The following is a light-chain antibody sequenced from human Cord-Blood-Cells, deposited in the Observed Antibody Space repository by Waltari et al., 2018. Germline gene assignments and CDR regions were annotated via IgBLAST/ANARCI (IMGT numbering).Light chain of an antibody. V-gene: IGLV3-19*01. CDR1: SLRSYY. CDR3: NSRDSSGNHVV. CDR2: GKT. Sequence: SSELTQDPAVSVALGQTVRITCQGDSLRSYYASWYQQKPGQAPVLVIYGKTKRPSGFPDRFSGSSSGNTASLTITGAQAEDEADYYCNSRDSSGNHVVFGGGTKLTVL. J-gene: IGLJ2*01.